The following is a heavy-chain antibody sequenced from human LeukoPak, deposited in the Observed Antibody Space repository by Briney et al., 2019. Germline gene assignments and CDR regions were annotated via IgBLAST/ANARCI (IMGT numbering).Heavy chain of an antibody. D-gene: IGHD6-19*01. Sequence: GGSLRLSCAASGLAFSSYAMSWVRQAPGKGLEWVSTISVASNTFYADSVKGRFTISRDNSKNTLYLQMNSLRAEDTAVYYCAKFKFGSSGWCDYWGQGTLVTVSS. CDR3: AKFKFGSSGWCDY. CDR1: GLAFSSYA. CDR2: ISVASNT. J-gene: IGHJ4*02. V-gene: IGHV3-23*01.